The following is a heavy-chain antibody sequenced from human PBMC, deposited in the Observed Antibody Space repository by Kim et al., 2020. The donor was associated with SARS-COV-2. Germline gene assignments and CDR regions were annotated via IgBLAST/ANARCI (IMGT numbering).Heavy chain of an antibody. CDR1: GFTFSGSA. CDR3: TRPPITMVRGVISYVDV. J-gene: IGHJ6*02. Sequence: GGSLRLSCAASGFTFSGSAMHWVRQASGKGLEWVGRIRSKANSYATAYAASVKGRFTISRDDSKNTAYLQMNSLKTEDTAVYYCTRPPITMVRGVISYVDVWGQGTTVTVSS. V-gene: IGHV3-73*01. CDR2: IRSKANSYAT. D-gene: IGHD3-10*01.